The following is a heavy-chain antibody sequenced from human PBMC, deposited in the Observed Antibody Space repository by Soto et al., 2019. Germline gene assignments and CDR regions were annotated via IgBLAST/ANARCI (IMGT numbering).Heavy chain of an antibody. CDR3: AKMPYYDSSGYYFDY. Sequence: GVSLRLSCAASGFTFSSYAMSWVRQAPGKGLEWVSAISGSGGSTYYADSVKGRFTISRDNSKNTLYLQMNSLRAEDTAVYYCAKMPYYDSSGYYFDYWGQGTLVTVSS. CDR2: ISGSGGST. J-gene: IGHJ4*02. D-gene: IGHD3-22*01. V-gene: IGHV3-23*01. CDR1: GFTFSSYA.